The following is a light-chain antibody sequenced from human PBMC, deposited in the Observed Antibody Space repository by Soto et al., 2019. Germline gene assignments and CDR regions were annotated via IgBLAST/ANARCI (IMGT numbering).Light chain of an antibody. CDR1: QSGSSN. Sequence: EIVMTQSPATLSVSPGERATLSCRASQSGSSNLAWYQQKPGQAPRLLIYGASDRATGIPARFSGSGSGTEFTLTISSLQSEDLAVHYCQQYNHWPRTFGQGTKLEIK. CDR3: QQYNHWPRT. CDR2: GAS. J-gene: IGKJ2*01. V-gene: IGKV3-15*01.